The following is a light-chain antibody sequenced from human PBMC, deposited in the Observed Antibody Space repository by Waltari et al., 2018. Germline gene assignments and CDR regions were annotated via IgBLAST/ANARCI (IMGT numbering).Light chain of an antibody. CDR3: QHYESLPVT. Sequence: SCRGSHSISKYLAWYQQKPGQAPRLLIYHASSRAAGIPDRFSGSGSGTDFSLSISRLEPEDFAVYYCQHYESLPVTFGQGTKVEIK. V-gene: IGKV3-20*01. CDR2: HAS. CDR1: HSISKY. J-gene: IGKJ1*01.